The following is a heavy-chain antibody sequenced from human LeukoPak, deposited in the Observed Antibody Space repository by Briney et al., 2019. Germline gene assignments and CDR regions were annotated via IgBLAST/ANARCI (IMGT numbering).Heavy chain of an antibody. Sequence: GRSLRLSCAASGFTFSSYGMHGVRQAPGKGREGVAVIWYDGSNKYYAVYVKGRFTISRDNSKNTLYLQMNILRAEDTAVYYCANSIVVVVAATRAEYFQHWGQGTLVTVSS. V-gene: IGHV3-33*06. J-gene: IGHJ1*01. CDR1: GFTFSSYG. CDR2: IWYDGSNK. D-gene: IGHD2-15*01. CDR3: ANSIVVVVAATRAEYFQH.